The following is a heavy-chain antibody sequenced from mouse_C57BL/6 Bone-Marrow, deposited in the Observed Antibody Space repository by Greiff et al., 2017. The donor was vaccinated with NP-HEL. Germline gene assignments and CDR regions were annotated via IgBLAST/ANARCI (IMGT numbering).Heavy chain of an antibody. CDR2: IYPGGGYT. D-gene: IGHD2-4*01. Sequence: VQLQQSGAELVRPGTSVKMSCKASGYTFTNYWIGWAKQRPGHGLEWIGDIYPGGGYTNYNEKFKGKATLTADKSSSTAYMQFSSLTSEDAAIYYCARKWDYDWYFDVWGTGTTVTVSS. CDR1: GYTFTNYW. J-gene: IGHJ1*03. V-gene: IGHV1-63*01. CDR3: ARKWDYDWYFDV.